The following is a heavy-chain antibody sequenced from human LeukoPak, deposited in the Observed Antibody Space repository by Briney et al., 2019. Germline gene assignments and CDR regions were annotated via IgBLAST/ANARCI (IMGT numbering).Heavy chain of an antibody. CDR2: INHGGST. J-gene: IGHJ6*03. V-gene: IGHV4-34*01. D-gene: IGHD3-9*01. CDR1: GGSFSGHY. CDR3: ARGNRDWKYYDILTGYYNYYYYMDV. Sequence: PSETLSLTCAVSGGSFSGHYWNWIRQPPGKGLEWIGEINHGGSTNYNPSLKSRVTISVDTSQNQFSLRLSSVTAADTAVYYCARGNRDWKYYDILTGYYNYYYYMDVWGKGTTVTISS.